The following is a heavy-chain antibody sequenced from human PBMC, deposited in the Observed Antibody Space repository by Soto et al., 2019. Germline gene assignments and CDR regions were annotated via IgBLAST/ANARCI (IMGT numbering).Heavy chain of an antibody. V-gene: IGHV3-21*01. CDR2: ISSSSSYI. CDR3: ARERENAIRYYYDYYGMNL. D-gene: IGHD1-1*01. J-gene: IGHJ6*01. CDR1: GFTFSSYS. Sequence: EVQLVESGGGLVKPGGSLRLSCAASGFTFSSYSMNWVRQAPGKGLEWVSSISSSSSYIYYADSVKGRFTISRDNAKNSLYLQMNSLRAEDTAVYYCARERENAIRYYYDYYGMNLWGQGTTVTVSS.